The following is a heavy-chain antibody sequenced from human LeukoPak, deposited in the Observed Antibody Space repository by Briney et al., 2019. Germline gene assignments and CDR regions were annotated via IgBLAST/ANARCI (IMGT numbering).Heavy chain of an antibody. V-gene: IGHV1-46*01. J-gene: IGHJ5*02. D-gene: IGHD1-26*01. CDR2: INPSGGST. CDR3: ARAIVGATSWFDP. CDR1: GYTFTSYY. Sequence: ASVKVSCKASGYTFTSYYMHWVRQAPRQGLEWMGIINPSGGSTSYAQKFQGRVTMTRDTSTSTVYMELSSLRSEDTAVYYCARAIVGATSWFDPWDQGTLVTVSS.